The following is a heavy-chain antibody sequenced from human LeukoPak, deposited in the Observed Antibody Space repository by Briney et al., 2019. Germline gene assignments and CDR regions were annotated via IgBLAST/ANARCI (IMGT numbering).Heavy chain of an antibody. Sequence: ASVEVSCKASGYTFTSYDINWVRQATGQGLEWMGWMNPNSGNTGYAQKFQGRVTMTRNTSISTAYMELSSLRSENTAVYYCARVIRRGYYGSGSEFDYWGQGTLVTVSS. J-gene: IGHJ4*02. CDR1: GYTFTSYD. CDR2: MNPNSGNT. CDR3: ARVIRRGYYGSGSEFDY. D-gene: IGHD3-10*01. V-gene: IGHV1-8*01.